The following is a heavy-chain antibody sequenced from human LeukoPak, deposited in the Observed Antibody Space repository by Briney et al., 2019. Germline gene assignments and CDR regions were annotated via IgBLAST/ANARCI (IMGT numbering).Heavy chain of an antibody. CDR3: ARASYYYDSSGYPEYYFDY. Sequence: ASVKVSCKASGYTFTDYYVHWVRQAPGQGLEWMGWINPNSGGTNYAQKFQGRVTMTRDTSISTAYMELSRLRSDDTAVYYCARASYYYDSSGYPEYYFDYWGQGTLVTVSS. J-gene: IGHJ4*02. CDR1: GYTFTDYY. D-gene: IGHD3-22*01. V-gene: IGHV1-2*02. CDR2: INPNSGGT.